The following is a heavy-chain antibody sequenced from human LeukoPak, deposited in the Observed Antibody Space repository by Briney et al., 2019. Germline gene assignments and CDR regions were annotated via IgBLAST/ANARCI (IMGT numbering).Heavy chain of an antibody. J-gene: IGHJ6*02. CDR3: ARDRFGELYYYGMDV. CDR2: INPSGGST. V-gene: IGHV1-46*01. D-gene: IGHD3-10*01. Sequence: ASVKVSCKASGYTFTSYYMHWVRQAPGQGLEWMGIINPSGGSTSYAQKFQGRVTMTRDTSTSTVYMELSSLRSEDTAVYYCARDRFGELYYYGMDVWGQGTTVTVSS. CDR1: GYTFTSYY.